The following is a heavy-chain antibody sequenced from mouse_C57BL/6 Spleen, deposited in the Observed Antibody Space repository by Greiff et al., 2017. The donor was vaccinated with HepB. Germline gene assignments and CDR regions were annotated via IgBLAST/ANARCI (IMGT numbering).Heavy chain of an antibody. Sequence: VQLQQSGPELVKPGASVKISCKASGYAFSSSWMNWVKQRPGKGLEWIGRIYPGDGDTNYNGKFKGKATLTADKSSSTAYMQLSSLTSEDSAVYFGARGDLLWYFDVWGTGTTVTVSS. CDR2: IYPGDGDT. D-gene: IGHD2-1*01. CDR3: ARGDLLWYFDV. J-gene: IGHJ1*03. CDR1: GYAFSSSW. V-gene: IGHV1-82*01.